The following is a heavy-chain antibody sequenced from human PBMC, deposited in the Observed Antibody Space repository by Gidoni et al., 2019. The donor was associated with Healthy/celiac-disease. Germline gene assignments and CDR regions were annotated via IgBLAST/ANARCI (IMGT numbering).Heavy chain of an antibody. J-gene: IGHJ3*02. D-gene: IGHD3-10*01. CDR2: IYPGDSDT. Sequence: EGQLVQSGAEVKKPGEPRKISCKGSGYSFTSYWIGWGRRWPGKGLEWMGIIYPGDSDTRYSPSFQGQVTISADKSISTAYLQWSSLKASDTAMYYCAIWGGSRGYYGSGSSYVTLGAKRAFDIWGQGTMVTVSS. V-gene: IGHV5-51*03. CDR3: AIWGGSRGYYGSGSSYVTLGAKRAFDI. CDR1: GYSFTSYW.